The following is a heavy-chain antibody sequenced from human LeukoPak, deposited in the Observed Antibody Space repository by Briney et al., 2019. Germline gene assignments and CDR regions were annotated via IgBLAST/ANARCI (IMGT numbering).Heavy chain of an antibody. V-gene: IGHV3-33*01. Sequence: GRSLRLSCAASGFTSSSYGMHWVRQAPGKGLEWVAVIWYDGSNKYYADSVKGRFTISRDNSKNTLCLQMNSLRAEDTAVYYCARTHDYGADNFDYWGQGTLVTVSS. CDR2: IWYDGSNK. CDR3: ARTHDYGADNFDY. J-gene: IGHJ4*02. D-gene: IGHD4-17*01. CDR1: GFTSSSYG.